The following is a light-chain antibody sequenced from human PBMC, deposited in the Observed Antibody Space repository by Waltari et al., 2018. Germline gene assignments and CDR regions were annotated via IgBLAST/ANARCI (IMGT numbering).Light chain of an antibody. CDR3: QQANSFPHP. CDR2: AAS. V-gene: IGKV1-12*01. CDR1: QDISNW. J-gene: IGKJ2*01. Sequence: DIQMPQSPSSVSASVGDTVTITCRASQDISNWLAWYQQKPGKAPKLLIYAASSLQGGVPSRFTGSGSGTDCTLTISSLQPEDCATYYCQQANSFPHPFGQGTKLEIK.